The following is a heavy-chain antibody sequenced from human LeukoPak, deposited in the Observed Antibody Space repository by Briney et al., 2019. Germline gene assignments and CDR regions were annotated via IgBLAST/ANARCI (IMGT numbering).Heavy chain of an antibody. CDR2: IYYSGST. CDR1: GVSISSYY. Sequence: KPSETLSLTCTVSGVSISSYYWSWVRQPPGKGLEWIGYIYYSGSTNYNPSLKSRVTISVETSKNQFSLKLSSVTAADTAVYYCARTIPEWLRLGYWFDPWGQGTLVTVSS. V-gene: IGHV4-59*01. J-gene: IGHJ5*02. D-gene: IGHD5-12*01. CDR3: ARTIPEWLRLGYWFDP.